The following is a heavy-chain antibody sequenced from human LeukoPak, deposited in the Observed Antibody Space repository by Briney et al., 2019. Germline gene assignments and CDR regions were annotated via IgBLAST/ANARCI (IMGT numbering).Heavy chain of an antibody. CDR1: GDSISSYY. J-gene: IGHJ4*02. D-gene: IGHD6-19*01. CDR3: ARHPGRGAVAGNDY. V-gene: IGHV4-59*08. CDR2: IYYSGNT. Sequence: SETLSLTCTVSGDSISSYYWSWIRQPPGKGLEWIGYIYYSGNTNYSPSLKSRVTISVDTSKNQFYLKLSSVTAADTAVYYCARHPGRGAVAGNDYWGQGTLVTVSS.